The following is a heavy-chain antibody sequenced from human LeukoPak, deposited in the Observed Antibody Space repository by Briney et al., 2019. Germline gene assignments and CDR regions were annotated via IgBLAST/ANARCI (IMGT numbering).Heavy chain of an antibody. CDR3: ARAGSIAVAGDY. D-gene: IGHD6-19*01. V-gene: IGHV1-46*01. CDR1: GYTFTSYY. J-gene: IGHJ4*02. CDR2: INPSGGST. Sequence: GASVKVSCKASGYTFTSYYMHWVRQAPGQGLEWMGIINPSGGSTSYAQKFQGRVTMTRDMSTSTVYMELSSLRSEDTAVYYCARAGSIAVAGDYWGQGTLVTVSS.